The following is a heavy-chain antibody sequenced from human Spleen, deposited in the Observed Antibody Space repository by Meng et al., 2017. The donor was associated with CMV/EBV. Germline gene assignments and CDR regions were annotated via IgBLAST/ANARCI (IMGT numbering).Heavy chain of an antibody. CDR3: ARGVDY. CDR1: GFTVSSNY. CDR2: IYSFDRT. V-gene: IGHV3-66*01. Sequence: GGSLRLSCAASGFTVSSNYMNWVRQAPGKGLEWVSIIYSFDRTNYADSVRGRFTLSRDNSKNTVYLQMNSLRAEDTAVYYCARGVDYWGQGTLVTVSS. J-gene: IGHJ4*02.